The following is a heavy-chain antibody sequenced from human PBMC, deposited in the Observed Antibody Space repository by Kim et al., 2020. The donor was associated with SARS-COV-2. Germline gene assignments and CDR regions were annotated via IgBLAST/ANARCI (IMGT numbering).Heavy chain of an antibody. CDR3: ARDPGQSKWELLPVDY. CDR2: ISAYNGNT. CDR1: GYTFTSYG. D-gene: IGHD1-26*01. J-gene: IGHJ4*02. Sequence: ASVKVSCKASGYTFTSYGISWVRQAPGQGLEWMGWISAYNGNTNYAQKLQGRVTMTTDTSTSTAYMELRSLRSDDTAVYYCARDPGQSKWELLPVDYWGQGTLVTVSS. V-gene: IGHV1-18*04.